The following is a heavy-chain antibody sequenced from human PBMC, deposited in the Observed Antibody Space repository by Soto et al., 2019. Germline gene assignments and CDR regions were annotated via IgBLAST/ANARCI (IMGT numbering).Heavy chain of an antibody. Sequence: SETLSLTYDVSGDSIITYYCSLIRHAPGKGMEWIGYVYYSGSTLYNPSLESRVTLSIDMSKKQVSLKLNSVIAADTAVYYCARTRMIESWIDYWGHGTLVTVSS. CDR1: GDSIITYY. CDR2: VYYSGST. V-gene: IGHV4-59*01. CDR3: ARTRMIESWIDY. D-gene: IGHD2-21*01. J-gene: IGHJ4*01.